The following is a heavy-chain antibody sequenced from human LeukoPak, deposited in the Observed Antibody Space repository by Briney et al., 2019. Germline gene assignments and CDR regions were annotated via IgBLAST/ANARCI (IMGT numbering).Heavy chain of an antibody. CDR1: GGSFSGYY. CDR3: ARGAYDYIWGSYRQHYYFDY. D-gene: IGHD3-16*02. CDR2: INHSGST. J-gene: IGHJ4*02. V-gene: IGHV4-34*01. Sequence: PSETLSLTCAVYGGSFSGYYWSWIRQPPGKGLEWIGEINHSGSTNYNPSLKSRVTISVDTSKNQFSLKLSSVTAADTAVYYCARGAYDYIWGSYRQHYYFDYWGQGTLVTVSS.